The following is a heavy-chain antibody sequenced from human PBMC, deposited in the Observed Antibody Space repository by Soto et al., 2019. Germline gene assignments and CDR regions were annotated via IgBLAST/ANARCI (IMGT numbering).Heavy chain of an antibody. CDR3: VRTSLVVAAATREDY. CDR2: INSDGSST. D-gene: IGHD2-15*01. Sequence: GSLRLSCAASGLTFSSYWMHWVRQAPGKGLVWVSRINSDGSSTSYAGSVKGRFTISRDNAKNTLYLQMNSLRAEDTAVYYCVRTSLVVAAATREDYWGQGTLVTVSS. V-gene: IGHV3-74*01. CDR1: GLTFSSYW. J-gene: IGHJ4*02.